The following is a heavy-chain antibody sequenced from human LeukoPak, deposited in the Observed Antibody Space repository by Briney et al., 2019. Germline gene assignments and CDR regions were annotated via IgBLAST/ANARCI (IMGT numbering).Heavy chain of an antibody. J-gene: IGHJ4*02. CDR3: AKSWIQLLDLPFDY. CDR2: ISWNSGSI. Sequence: PGGSLRLSCAASRFTFDDYAMHWVRQAPGKGLEWVSGISWNSGSIGYADSVKGRFTISRDNAKNSLYLQMNSLRAEDTALYYCAKSWIQLLDLPFDYWGQGTLVTVSS. CDR1: RFTFDDYA. V-gene: IGHV3-9*01. D-gene: IGHD5-18*01.